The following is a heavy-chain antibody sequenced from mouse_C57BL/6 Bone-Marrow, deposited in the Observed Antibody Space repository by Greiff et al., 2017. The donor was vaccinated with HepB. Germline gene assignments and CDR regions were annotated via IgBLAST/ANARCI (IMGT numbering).Heavy chain of an antibody. CDR2: IYPRSGNT. CDR1: GYTFTSYG. CDR3: ARYYYERYYAMDY. V-gene: IGHV1-81*01. J-gene: IGHJ4*01. Sequence: VQLQQSGAELARPGASVKLSCKASGYTFTSYGISWVKQRTGQGLEWIGEIYPRSGNTYYNEKFKGKATLPADKSSSTAYMELRSLTSEDSAVYFCARYYYERYYAMDYWGQGTSVTVSS. D-gene: IGHD2-4*01.